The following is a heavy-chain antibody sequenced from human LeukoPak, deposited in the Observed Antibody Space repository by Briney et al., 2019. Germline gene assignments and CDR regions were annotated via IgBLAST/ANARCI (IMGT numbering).Heavy chain of an antibody. CDR3: ARRYCSSTSCYVDTAMVPYYFDY. Sequence: PSETLSLTCAVYGGSFSGYYWSWIRQPPGKGLEWIGEINHSGSTNYNPSLKSRVTISVDTSKNQFSLKLSSVTAADAAVYYCARRYCSSTSCYVDTAMVPYYFDYWGQGTLVTVSS. CDR1: GGSFSGYY. D-gene: IGHD2-2*01. J-gene: IGHJ4*02. CDR2: INHSGST. V-gene: IGHV4-34*01.